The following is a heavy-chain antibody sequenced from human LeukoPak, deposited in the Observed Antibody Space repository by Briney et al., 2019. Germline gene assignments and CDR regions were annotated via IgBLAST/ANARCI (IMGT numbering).Heavy chain of an antibody. CDR1: GGSISSSSYY. D-gene: IGHD3-3*01. CDR2: IYTSGST. V-gene: IGHV4-61*02. J-gene: IGHJ4*02. CDR3: ARDNYDFWSGYYLD. Sequence: PSETLSLTCTVSGGSISSSSYYWSWIRQPAGKGLEWIGRIYTSGSTNYNPSLKSRVTMSVDTSKNQFSLKLSSVTAADTAVYYCARDNYDFWSGYYLDWGQGTLVTVSS.